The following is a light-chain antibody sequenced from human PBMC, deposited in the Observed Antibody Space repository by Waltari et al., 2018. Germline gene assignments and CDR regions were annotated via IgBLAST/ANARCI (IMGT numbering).Light chain of an antibody. CDR2: GAS. V-gene: IGKV3-15*01. CDR3: QQYNNWPPKYT. J-gene: IGKJ2*01. CDR1: QSVSSN. Sequence: EIVMTQSPATLSVSPGERATLSCRASQSVSSNLAWYQQKPGQAPRLLIYGASTRATGIPARFSGSGSGTEFTLTISSMQCEDFAVYYCQQYNNWPPKYTVGQGTKLEIK.